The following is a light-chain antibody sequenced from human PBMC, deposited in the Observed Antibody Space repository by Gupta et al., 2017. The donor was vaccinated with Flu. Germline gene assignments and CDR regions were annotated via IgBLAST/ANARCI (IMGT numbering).Light chain of an antibody. V-gene: IGKV1-39*01. CDR1: QSISSY. CDR3: QQSYSTLFT. CDR2: AAS. J-gene: IGKJ3*01. Sequence: PSSLSASVGDRVTITCRASQSISSYLNWYQQKPGKAPKLLIYAASSLQSGVPSRFSGSGSGTDFTLTISSLQPEDFATYYCQQSYSTLFTFGPGTKVDIK.